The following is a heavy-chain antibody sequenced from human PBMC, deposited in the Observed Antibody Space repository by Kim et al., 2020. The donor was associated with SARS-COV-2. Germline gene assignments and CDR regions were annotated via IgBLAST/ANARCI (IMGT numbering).Heavy chain of an antibody. Sequence: GGSLRLSCAASGFTFSSYAMHWVRQAPGKGLEWVAVISYDGSNKYYADSVKGRFTISRDNSKNTLYLQMNSLRAEDTAVYYCANGEAVSLPVWFGELSIAGTEFDYWGQGTLVTVSS. CDR2: ISYDGSNK. CDR1: GFTFSSYA. D-gene: IGHD3-10*01. CDR3: ANGEAVSLPVWFGELSIAGTEFDY. V-gene: IGHV3-30-3*01. J-gene: IGHJ4*02.